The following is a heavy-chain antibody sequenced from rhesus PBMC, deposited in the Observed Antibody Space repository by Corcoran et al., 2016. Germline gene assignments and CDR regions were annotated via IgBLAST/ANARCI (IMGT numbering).Heavy chain of an antibody. CDR2: IDGNSANT. V-gene: IGHV4-73*01. Sequence: QVKLQQWGEGLVKPSETLSLTCAVYGGSISGYYWSWIRQPPGKGLEWIGNIDGNSANTNYHPSLRNRVTISKDTSKNQFSRKLSSVTAADTAVYYCARDVPPTVTTEFDYWGQGVLVTVSS. CDR1: GGSISGYY. J-gene: IGHJ4*01. CDR3: ARDVPPTVTTEFDY. D-gene: IGHD4-35*01.